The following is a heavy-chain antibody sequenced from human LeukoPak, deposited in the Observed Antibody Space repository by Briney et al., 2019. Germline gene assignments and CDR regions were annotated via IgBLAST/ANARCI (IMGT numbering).Heavy chain of an antibody. V-gene: IGHV4-59*05. CDR2: IYYSAST. Sequence: SETLSLTCTVSRGSFSAYYWSWMRQPPGKGLEWIGSIYYSASTYYNPSLKSRVTISVDTSKNQFSLKLSSVTAADTAVYYCARGDFDFWSGYYNFDFWGQGTLVTVSS. CDR1: RGSFSAYY. CDR3: ARGDFDFWSGYYNFDF. D-gene: IGHD3-3*01. J-gene: IGHJ4*02.